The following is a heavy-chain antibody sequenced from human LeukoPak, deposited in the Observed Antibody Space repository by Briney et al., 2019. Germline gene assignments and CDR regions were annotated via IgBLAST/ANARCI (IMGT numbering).Heavy chain of an antibody. CDR1: GGSISSYY. J-gene: IGHJ4*02. Sequence: PSETLSLTCTASGGSISSYYRSWIRQPPGKGLEWIGYIYYSGSTNYNPSLKSRVTISVDTSKNQFSLKLSSVTAADTAVYYCASYSSSWYYFDYWGQGTLVTVSS. D-gene: IGHD6-13*01. CDR3: ASYSSSWYYFDY. V-gene: IGHV4-59*01. CDR2: IYYSGST.